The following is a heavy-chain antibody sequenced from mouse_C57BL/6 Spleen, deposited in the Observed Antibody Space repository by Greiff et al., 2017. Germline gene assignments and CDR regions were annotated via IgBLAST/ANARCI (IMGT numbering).Heavy chain of an antibody. V-gene: IGHV1-18*01. Sequence: VQLQQSGPELVKPGASVKIPCKASGYTFTDYNMDWVKQSHGKSLEWIGDINPNNGGTIYNQKFKGKATLTVDKSSSTAYMLLSSLTSEDSAVYFCARDTAMDYWGQGTSVTVSS. CDR2: INPNNGGT. D-gene: IGHD5-1-1*01. J-gene: IGHJ4*01. CDR3: ARDTAMDY. CDR1: GYTFTDYN.